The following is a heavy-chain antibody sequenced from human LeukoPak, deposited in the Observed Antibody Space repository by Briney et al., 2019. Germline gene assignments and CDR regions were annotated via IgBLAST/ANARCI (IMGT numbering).Heavy chain of an antibody. Sequence: SGPVLVKPTETLTQTCTVSGFSLSNARMGVSWIRQPPGKALEWLAHIFSNDEKSYSTSLKSRLTISKDTSKSQVVLTMTNMDPVDTATYYCARIRWEYYYGSGSYSFDYWGQGTLVTVSS. V-gene: IGHV2-26*01. CDR2: IFSNDEK. CDR3: ARIRWEYYYGSGSYSFDY. CDR1: GFSLSNARMG. J-gene: IGHJ4*02. D-gene: IGHD3-10*01.